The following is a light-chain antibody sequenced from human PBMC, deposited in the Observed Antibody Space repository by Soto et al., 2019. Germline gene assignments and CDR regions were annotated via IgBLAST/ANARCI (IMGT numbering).Light chain of an antibody. Sequence: QSALTQPDSVSGSPGQSITISCTGTSRDVGGYNYVSWYQQHPGKAPKLMIYDVSNRPSGVSNRFSGSKSGNTASLTISGLQAEDEADYYCSSYTSSSTLVFGGGTKVTVL. J-gene: IGLJ2*01. CDR1: SRDVGGYNY. CDR3: SSYTSSSTLV. CDR2: DVS. V-gene: IGLV2-14*01.